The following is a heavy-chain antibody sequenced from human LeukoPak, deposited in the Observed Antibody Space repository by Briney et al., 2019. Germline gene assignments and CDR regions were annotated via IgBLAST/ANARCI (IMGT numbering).Heavy chain of an antibody. Sequence: PGGSLRLSCAASGFTFSSYWMNWARRAPGKGLEWVASINHNGNVNYYVDSVKGRFTISRDNSKNTLYLQMNSLRAEDTAVYFCVKGASIVVVPAAFDYWGQGTLVTVSS. J-gene: IGHJ4*02. V-gene: IGHV3-7*03. CDR3: VKGASIVVVPAAFDY. D-gene: IGHD2-2*01. CDR1: GFTFSSYW. CDR2: INHNGNVN.